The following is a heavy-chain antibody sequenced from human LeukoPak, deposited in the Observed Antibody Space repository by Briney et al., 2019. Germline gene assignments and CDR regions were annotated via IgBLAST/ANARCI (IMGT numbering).Heavy chain of an antibody. CDR1: GFTFSSYS. V-gene: IGHV3-21*01. J-gene: IGHJ6*03. CDR3: ARDLNRLDYYDIVLHYYYYMDV. Sequence: GGSLRLSCAASGFTFSSYSMNWVRQAPGKGLEWVSSISSSSSYIYYADSVKGRFTISRDNAKNSLYLQMNSLRAEDTAVYYCARDLNRLDYYDIVLHYYYYMDVWGKGTTVTVSS. CDR2: ISSSSSYI. D-gene: IGHD3-22*01.